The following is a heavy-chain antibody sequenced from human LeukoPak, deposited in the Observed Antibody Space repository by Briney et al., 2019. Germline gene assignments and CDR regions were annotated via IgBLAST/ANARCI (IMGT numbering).Heavy chain of an antibody. CDR1: GYTFTSYD. Sequence: ASVKVSCKASGYTFTSYDINWVRQATGQGLEWMGWMNPNSGNTGYAQKFQGRVTITRNTSISTAYMELSSLRSEDTAVYYCARGPLRRYYYYMDVWGKGTTVTVSS. V-gene: IGHV1-8*03. D-gene: IGHD4-17*01. CDR2: MNPNSGNT. CDR3: ARGPLRRYYYYMDV. J-gene: IGHJ6*03.